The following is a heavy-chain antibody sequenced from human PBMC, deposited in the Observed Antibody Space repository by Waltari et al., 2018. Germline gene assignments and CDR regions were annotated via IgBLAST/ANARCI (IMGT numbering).Heavy chain of an antibody. V-gene: IGHV3-9*01. D-gene: IGHD1-26*01. Sequence: EVQLVESGGGLVQPGRSLRLSCAASRFTFDDYPMHWVRQAPGIGLEWLSGISWNSGSIGYADSVKGRFTISRDNAKKSLYLQMNSLRAEDTALYYCAKDGEWELQYYFDYWGQGTLVTVSS. CDR1: RFTFDDYP. CDR3: AKDGEWELQYYFDY. CDR2: ISWNSGSI. J-gene: IGHJ4*02.